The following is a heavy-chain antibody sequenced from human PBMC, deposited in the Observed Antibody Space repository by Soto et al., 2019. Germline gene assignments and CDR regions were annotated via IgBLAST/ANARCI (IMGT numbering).Heavy chain of an antibody. CDR1: GFTFSNYA. V-gene: IGHV3-23*01. J-gene: IGHJ6*03. D-gene: IGHD2-15*01. Sequence: GGSLRLSCAASGFTFSNYAMTWVRQAPGKGLEWVSAISGSGGSAYYADSVKGRFTISRDNSKNTLYLQMNSLRAEDTAVYYCAKGYCSGGSCTYYYYYMDVWGKGTTVTVSS. CDR3: AKGYCSGGSCTYYYYYMDV. CDR2: ISGSGGSA.